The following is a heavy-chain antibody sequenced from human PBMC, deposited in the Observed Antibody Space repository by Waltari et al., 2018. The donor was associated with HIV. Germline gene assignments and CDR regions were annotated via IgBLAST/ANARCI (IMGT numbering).Heavy chain of an antibody. CDR1: GGGFRSYA. CDR3: ARILGSSWYNWIDP. V-gene: IGHV1-69*12. Sequence: QVQLVQSGAEVKKPGSSVKVSCRASGGGFRSYAITWVRTAPGQGLEWMGGIIPVFGTANYAQKFQGRVTITADESTSTAYMDLRSLTSEDTAVYYCARILGSSWYNWIDPWGQGTLVTVSS. D-gene: IGHD6-13*01. J-gene: IGHJ5*02. CDR2: IIPVFGTA.